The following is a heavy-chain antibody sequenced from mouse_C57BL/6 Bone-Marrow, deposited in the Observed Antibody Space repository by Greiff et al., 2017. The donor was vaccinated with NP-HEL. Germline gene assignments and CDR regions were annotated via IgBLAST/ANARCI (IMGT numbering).Heavy chain of an antibody. CDR2: ISGGGGNT. CDR1: GFTFSSYT. V-gene: IGHV5-9*01. CDR3: ATTFAY. J-gene: IGHJ3*01. Sequence: DVMLVESGGGLVKPGGSLKLSCAASGFTFSSYTMSWVRQTPEKRLEWVATISGGGGNTYYPDSVKGRFTISRDNAKNTLYLQMSSLRSEDTALYYCATTFAYWGQGTLVTVSA.